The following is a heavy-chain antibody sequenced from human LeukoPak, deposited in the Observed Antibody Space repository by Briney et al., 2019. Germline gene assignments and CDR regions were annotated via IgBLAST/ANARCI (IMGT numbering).Heavy chain of an antibody. D-gene: IGHD3-16*02. Sequence: GGSLRLSCAASGFTFSSYGMTWVRQAPGKGVEGVSYISSSSSTIYYADSVKGRFTISRDNAKNSLYLQMNSLRAEDTAVYYCARDRSDYVWGSYRLRWFDPWGQGTLVTVSS. J-gene: IGHJ5*02. CDR3: ARDRSDYVWGSYRLRWFDP. V-gene: IGHV3-48*04. CDR1: GFTFSSYG. CDR2: ISSSSSTI.